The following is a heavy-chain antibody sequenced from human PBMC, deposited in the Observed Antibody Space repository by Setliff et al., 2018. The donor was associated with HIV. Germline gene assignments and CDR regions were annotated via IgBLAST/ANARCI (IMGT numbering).Heavy chain of an antibody. J-gene: IGHJ6*02. CDR3: ARRPAGAVAGGYGMDV. V-gene: IGHV4-61*02. D-gene: IGHD6-19*01. Sequence: SETLSLTCTVSGGSINSGGYYWVWIRQPALKGLEWIGRIYTSGLTNYNPSLKSRVTISVDTSKNQVSLKLSSVTAADTAVYYCARRPAGAVAGGYGMDVWGQGTTVTVSS. CDR1: GGSINSGGYY. CDR2: IYTSGLT.